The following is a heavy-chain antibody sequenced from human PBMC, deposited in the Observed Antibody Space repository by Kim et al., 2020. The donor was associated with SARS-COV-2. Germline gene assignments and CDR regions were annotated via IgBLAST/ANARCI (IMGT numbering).Heavy chain of an antibody. J-gene: IGHJ6*02. Sequence: GGSLRLSCAASGFTFSSYDMHWVRQATGKGLEWVSAIGTAGDTYYPGSVKGRFTISRENAKNSLYLQMNSLRAGDTAVYYCARDRYSYGSGSLYYYYYGMDVWGQGTTVTVSS. V-gene: IGHV3-13*01. CDR2: IGTAGDT. CDR1: GFTFSSYD. D-gene: IGHD3-10*01. CDR3: ARDRYSYGSGSLYYYYYGMDV.